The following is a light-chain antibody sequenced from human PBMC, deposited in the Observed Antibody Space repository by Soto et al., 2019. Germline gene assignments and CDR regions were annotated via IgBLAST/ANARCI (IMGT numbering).Light chain of an antibody. CDR1: SSDVGNYEY. CDR3: SSYAGYNNYV. CDR2: EVT. Sequence: QSALTQPPSASGSPGQSVTISCTGTSSDVGNYEYVSWFQQHPGKAPKLLIYEVTKRPSGVPDRFSASKSGNTASLTVSGLQAEDEADYYCSSYAGYNNYVFGTGTQLTVL. V-gene: IGLV2-8*01. J-gene: IGLJ1*01.